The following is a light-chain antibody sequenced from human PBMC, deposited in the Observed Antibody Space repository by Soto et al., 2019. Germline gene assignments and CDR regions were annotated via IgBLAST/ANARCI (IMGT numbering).Light chain of an antibody. Sequence: DIQMTQSPSSLSVSEGDRVTITCRASQGIDNRLAWYQQKPGKAPKLLIYAASTLQAGVVSRFRVSGSGTDFTLTISSLQPEDVATYYCQKYNSAPFTFGQGTRLEIK. J-gene: IGKJ5*01. V-gene: IGKV1-27*01. CDR1: QGIDNR. CDR3: QKYNSAPFT. CDR2: AAS.